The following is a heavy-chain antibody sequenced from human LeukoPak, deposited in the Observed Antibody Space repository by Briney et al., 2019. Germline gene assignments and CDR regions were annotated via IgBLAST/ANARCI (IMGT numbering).Heavy chain of an antibody. CDR2: IYYSGST. D-gene: IGHD3-10*01. CDR3: ATYGSGSFDY. V-gene: IGHV4-59*01. CDR1: GGSFSTYY. J-gene: IGHJ4*02. Sequence: SETLSLTSTVSGGSFSTYYWSWIRQPPGKGLEWIGYIYYSGSTNYNPSLKSRVAISVDTSKDQFSLNLSSVTAADTAVYYCATYGSGSFDYWGQGTLVTASS.